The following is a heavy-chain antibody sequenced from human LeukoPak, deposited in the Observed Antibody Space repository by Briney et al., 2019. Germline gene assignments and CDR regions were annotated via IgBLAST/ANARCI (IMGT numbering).Heavy chain of an antibody. CDR1: GYSFTCYW. CDR2: IYPGDSDT. CDR3: ARHGLYDTSGYAY. Sequence: GESLKISCKGSGYSFTCYWIGWVRQMPGKGLEWMGIIYPGDSDTRYSPSFQGQVTFSADKSISTAYLQWSSLKASDTAMYYCARHGLYDTSGYAYWGQGTLVTVSS. V-gene: IGHV5-51*01. J-gene: IGHJ4*02. D-gene: IGHD3-22*01.